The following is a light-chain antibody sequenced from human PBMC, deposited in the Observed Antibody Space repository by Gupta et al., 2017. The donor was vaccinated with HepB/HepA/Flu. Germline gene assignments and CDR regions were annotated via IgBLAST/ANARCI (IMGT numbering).Light chain of an antibody. CDR3: AAWDDSLNGWV. Sequence: QSVLTQPPSAPGTLGQMFTTFCSGSCSNIGGNTVIWYQRHPGTAPKLLNHSNKQRPSGVPGRFSGSKSGTSSSLAISGLQSDDEGEYYCAAWDDSLNGWVFGGGTKLTVL. J-gene: IGLJ3*02. CDR2: SNK. CDR1: CSNIGGNT. V-gene: IGLV1-44*01.